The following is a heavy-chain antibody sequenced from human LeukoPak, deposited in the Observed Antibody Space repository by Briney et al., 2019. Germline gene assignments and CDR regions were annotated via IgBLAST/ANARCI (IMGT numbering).Heavy chain of an antibody. CDR3: ARHMVRGATSYYYYYMDV. CDR2: INWNGGST. J-gene: IGHJ6*03. V-gene: IGHV3-20*04. Sequence: GGSLRLSCAASGFTFDDYGMSWVRQAPGKGLEWVSGINWNGGSTGCADSVKGRFTISRDNAKNSLYLQMNSLRAEDTALYYCARHMVRGATSYYYYYMDVWGKGTTVTVSS. D-gene: IGHD3-10*01. CDR1: GFTFDDYG.